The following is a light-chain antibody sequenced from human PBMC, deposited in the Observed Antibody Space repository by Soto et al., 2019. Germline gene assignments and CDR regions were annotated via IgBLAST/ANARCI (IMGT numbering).Light chain of an antibody. CDR3: SSYTSSTAYV. CDR1: SSDVGGYNY. V-gene: IGLV2-14*01. CDR2: EVS. J-gene: IGLJ1*01. Sequence: QSVLAQPASVSGSPGQSITISCTGTSSDVGGYNYVSWYQLRPGKAPKLMVYEVSNRPSGVSNRFSGSKSGNTASLTISGLQAEDEADYYCSSYTSSTAYVFGTGTNVTVL.